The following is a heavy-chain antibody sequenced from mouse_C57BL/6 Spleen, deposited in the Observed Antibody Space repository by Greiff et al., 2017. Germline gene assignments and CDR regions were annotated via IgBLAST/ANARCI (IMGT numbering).Heavy chain of an antibody. V-gene: IGHV1-64*01. CDR3: ARSRDAFAY. CDR1: GYTFTSYW. D-gene: IGHD3-3*01. CDR2: IHPNSGST. J-gene: IGHJ3*01. Sequence: QVQLQQPGAELVKPGASVKLSCKASGYTFTSYWMHWVKQRPGQGLEWIGMIHPNSGSTNYNEKFKSKATLTVDKSSSTAYRQRSSLTSEDSAVYYWARSRDAFAYWGQGTLVTVSA.